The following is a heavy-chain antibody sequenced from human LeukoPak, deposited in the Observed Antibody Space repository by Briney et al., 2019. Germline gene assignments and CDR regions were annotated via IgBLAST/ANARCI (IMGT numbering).Heavy chain of an antibody. J-gene: IGHJ5*02. V-gene: IGHV4-34*01. D-gene: IGHD2-2*01. CDR3: ARRAVVPAAINWFDP. CDR1: GGSFSGYY. CDR2: INHSGST. Sequence: SETLSLTCTVYGGSFSGYYWSWIRQPPGKGLEWIGEINHSGSTNYNPSLKSRVTISVDTSKNQFSLKLSSVTAADTAVYYCARRAVVPAAINWFDPWGQGTLVTVSS.